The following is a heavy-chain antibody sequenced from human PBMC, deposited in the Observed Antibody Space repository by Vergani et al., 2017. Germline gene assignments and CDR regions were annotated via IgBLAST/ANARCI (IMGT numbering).Heavy chain of an antibody. CDR1: GFTFSSYW. CDR3: ARDCSSTSCYSYWYFDL. CDR2: RKQDGSEK. D-gene: IGHD2-2*01. J-gene: IGHJ2*01. Sequence: EVQLVESGGGLVQPGGSLRLSCAASGFTFSSYWMSWVRQAPGKGLEWVANRKQDGSEKYYVDCVKGRFTISRDNAKNSLYLQMNSLRAEGTAVYYCARDCSSTSCYSYWYFDLWGRGTLVTVSS. V-gene: IGHV3-7*01.